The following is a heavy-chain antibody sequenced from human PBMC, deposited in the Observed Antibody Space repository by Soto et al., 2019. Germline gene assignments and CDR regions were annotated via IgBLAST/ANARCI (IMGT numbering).Heavy chain of an antibody. Sequence: GGSLRLSCAASGFTFSSYAMSWVRQAPGKGLEWVSAISGSGGSTYYADSVKGRFTISRDNSKNTLYLQMNSLRAEDTAVYYCAKVYGPMTTVTTHDYWGQGTLVTVSS. D-gene: IGHD4-17*01. CDR2: ISGSGGST. CDR3: AKVYGPMTTVTTHDY. J-gene: IGHJ4*02. CDR1: GFTFSSYA. V-gene: IGHV3-23*01.